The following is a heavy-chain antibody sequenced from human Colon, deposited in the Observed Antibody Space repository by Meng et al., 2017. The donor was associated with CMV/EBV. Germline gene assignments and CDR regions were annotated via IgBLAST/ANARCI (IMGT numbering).Heavy chain of an antibody. J-gene: IGHJ6*02. CDR2: IYYSGST. CDR1: GGSISSYY. CDR3: ARIRFLEWFPEANGMDV. V-gene: IGHV4-59*01. D-gene: IGHD3-3*01. Sequence: SETLSLTCTVSGGSISSYYWSWIRQPPGKGLEWIGYIYYSGSTNYNPSLKSRVTISVDTSKNQFSLKLSSVTAADTAVYYCARIRFLEWFPEANGMDVWGQGTTVTVSS.